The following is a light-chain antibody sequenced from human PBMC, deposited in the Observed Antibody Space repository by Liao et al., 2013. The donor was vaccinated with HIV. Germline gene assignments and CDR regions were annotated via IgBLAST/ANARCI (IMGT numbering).Light chain of an antibody. CDR1: KLGSKF. J-gene: IGLJ3*02. CDR2: QDT. Sequence: SYELTQPPSVSVSPGQTASITCSGDKLGSKFTYWYQQKPGQSPVLVIYQDTKRPSGIPERFSGFNSGNTATLTISGTQAMDEADYYCQAWDSSTAWVFGGGTKLTVL. CDR3: QAWDSSTAWV. V-gene: IGLV3-1*01.